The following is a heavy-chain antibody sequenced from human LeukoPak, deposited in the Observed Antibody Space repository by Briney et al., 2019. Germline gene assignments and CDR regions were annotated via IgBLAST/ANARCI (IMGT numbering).Heavy chain of an antibody. CDR1: GYTFTSYG. D-gene: IGHD3-22*01. CDR3: ARALHPYDSSGYYEGDY. J-gene: IGHJ4*02. CDR2: ISAYNGNT. V-gene: IGHV1-18*01. Sequence: ASVKVSCKASGYTFTSYGISWVRQAPGQGLEWMGWISAYNGNTNYAQKLQGRVTMTTDTSTGTAYMELRSLRSDDTAVYYCARALHPYDSSGYYEGDYWGQGTLVTVSS.